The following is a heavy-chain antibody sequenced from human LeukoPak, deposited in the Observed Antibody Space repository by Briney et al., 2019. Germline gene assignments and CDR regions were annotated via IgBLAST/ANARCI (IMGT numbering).Heavy chain of an antibody. CDR2: ISSSGSSI. J-gene: IGHJ6*02. V-gene: IGHV3-48*03. Sequence: GGSLILSCAASGFTFSSYEMNWVRQAPGKGLEWVSYISSSGSSIYYADSVKGRFTISRDNAKNSLYLQMNSLRAEDTAVYYCARDRLPYYYDSSGFYSYYGMDVWGQGTTVTVSS. D-gene: IGHD3-22*01. CDR1: GFTFSSYE. CDR3: ARDRLPYYYDSSGFYSYYGMDV.